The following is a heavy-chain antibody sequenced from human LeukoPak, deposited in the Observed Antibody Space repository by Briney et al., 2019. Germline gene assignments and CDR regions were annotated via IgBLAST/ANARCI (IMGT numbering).Heavy chain of an antibody. CDR2: IYYSGST. D-gene: IGHD6-6*01. J-gene: IGHJ4*02. CDR1: GGSISSGDYY. CDR3: ARDRRSDDLLDY. V-gene: IGHV4-30-4*01. Sequence: KPSETLSLTCTVSGGSISSGDYYWSWIRQPPGKGLEWIGYIYYSGSTYYNPSLKSRVTISVDTSKNQFSLKLSSVTAADTAVYYCARDRRSDDLLDYWGQGTLVTVSS.